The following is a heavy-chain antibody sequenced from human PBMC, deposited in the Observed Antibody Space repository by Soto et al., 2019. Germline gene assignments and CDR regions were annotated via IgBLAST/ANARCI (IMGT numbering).Heavy chain of an antibody. Sequence: ASVKVSCKASGYTFTSYAMHWVRQAPGQRLEWMVWINAGNGNTKYSQKFQGRVTITRDTSASTAYMELSSLRSDDTAVYYCARGVGSGSYYNQYNWFDPWGQGTLVTVSS. CDR3: ARGVGSGSYYNQYNWFDP. D-gene: IGHD3-10*01. J-gene: IGHJ5*02. V-gene: IGHV1-3*01. CDR2: INAGNGNT. CDR1: GYTFTSYA.